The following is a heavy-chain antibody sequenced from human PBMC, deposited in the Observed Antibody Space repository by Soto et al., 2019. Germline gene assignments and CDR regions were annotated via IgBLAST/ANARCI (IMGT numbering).Heavy chain of an antibody. Sequence: AGSLRLSCAASGVAFSSYAMTWVRQAPGKGLEWVSAISGSGSSTYYADSVKGRFTISRDNSKNTLYLQMNSLRAEDTAVYYCAKDGGSTDGMDVWGQETTVTVSS. CDR2: ISGSGSST. CDR3: AKDGGSTDGMDV. V-gene: IGHV3-23*01. CDR1: GVAFSSYA. D-gene: IGHD2-2*01. J-gene: IGHJ6*02.